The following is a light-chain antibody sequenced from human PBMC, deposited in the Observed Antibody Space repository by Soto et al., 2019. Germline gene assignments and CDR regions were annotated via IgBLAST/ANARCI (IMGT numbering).Light chain of an antibody. Sequence: EIVLTQSPGTLSLSPGERATLSCRASQSVNNNYLAWYQHKPGQSPRLLIYAASTRARGIPDRFGGSGSGTDFTLTVSRLEPEDFAVYYWQQYGSAPWTFGQGTKVEI. CDR3: QQYGSAPWT. CDR2: AAS. CDR1: QSVNNNY. J-gene: IGKJ1*01. V-gene: IGKV3-20*01.